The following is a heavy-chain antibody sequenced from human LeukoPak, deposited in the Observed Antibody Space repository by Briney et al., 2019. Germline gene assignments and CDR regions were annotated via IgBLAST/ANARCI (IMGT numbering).Heavy chain of an antibody. J-gene: IGHJ5*02. CDR2: IYYSGST. Sequence: PSETLSLTCTVSGGSISSHYWSWIRQPPGKGLEWIGYIYYSGSTNYNPSLKSRVTISVDTSKNQFSLKVRSVTAADTAVYYCARDGEVLSSSWFWFDPWGQGTLVTVSS. V-gene: IGHV4-59*11. CDR3: ARDGEVLSSSWFWFDP. CDR1: GGSISSHY. D-gene: IGHD6-13*01.